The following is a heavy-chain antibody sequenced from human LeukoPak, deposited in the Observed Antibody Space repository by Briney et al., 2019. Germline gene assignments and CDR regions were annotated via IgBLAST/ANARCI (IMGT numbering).Heavy chain of an antibody. CDR2: ISGSGGST. V-gene: IGHV3-23*01. Sequence: PAGTLRLSCAASGGTFSSYARSWVRQAPGKGLEWVSAISGSGGSTYYAASVKGRFTISSENSKTTLYLQMTSLRAEEAALYYCAKGDTAMVYDAFDIWGQGTMVTVSS. CDR3: AKGDTAMVYDAFDI. D-gene: IGHD5-18*01. J-gene: IGHJ3*02. CDR1: GGTFSSYA.